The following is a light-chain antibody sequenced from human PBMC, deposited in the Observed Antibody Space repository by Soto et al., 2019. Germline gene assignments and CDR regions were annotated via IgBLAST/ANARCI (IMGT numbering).Light chain of an antibody. J-gene: IGKJ5*01. CDR2: AAS. CDR1: QHIYNW. CDR3: QQANSFPIT. V-gene: IGKV1-12*01. Sequence: DIQMTQSPSSVSASVGDRVTITCGASQHIYNWLAWYQQKPGTAPKLLIYAASNLQSGVPSRFSGSGSGTDFTLTISSLQPEDVAAYYCQQANSFPITFGQGTRLEIK.